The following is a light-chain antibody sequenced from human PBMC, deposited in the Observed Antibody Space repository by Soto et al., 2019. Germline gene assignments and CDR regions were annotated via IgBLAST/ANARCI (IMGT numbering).Light chain of an antibody. CDR3: QQYGSSRWT. CDR1: QSVNSNY. CDR2: GAS. Sequence: EMVLTQSPGTLSLSPGERVTLSCRASQSVNSNYLAWYQQKPGQAPRLLIYGASSRATGIPDRFSGSGSGTDFTLTISRLEPEDFGGYYCQQYGSSRWTFGQGTKVEIK. V-gene: IGKV3-20*01. J-gene: IGKJ1*01.